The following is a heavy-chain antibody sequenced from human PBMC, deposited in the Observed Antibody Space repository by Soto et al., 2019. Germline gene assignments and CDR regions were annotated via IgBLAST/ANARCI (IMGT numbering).Heavy chain of an antibody. CDR3: ASGTANWEIDY. J-gene: IGHJ4*02. CDR1: GGSFSGYY. Sequence: SETLSLTCAVYGGSFSGYYWSWIRQPPGKGLEWIGEINHSGSTNYNPSLKSRVTISVDTTKNQFSLKVSSVTAADTAVYYCASGTANWEIDYWGQGTLVTVSS. CDR2: INHSGST. D-gene: IGHD1-1*01. V-gene: IGHV4-34*01.